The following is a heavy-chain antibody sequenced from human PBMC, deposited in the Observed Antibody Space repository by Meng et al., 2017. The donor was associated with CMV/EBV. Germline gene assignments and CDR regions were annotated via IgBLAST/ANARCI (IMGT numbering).Heavy chain of an antibody. CDR2: ISSSGSTI. V-gene: IGHV3-11*01. CDR1: GGSISSSSYY. D-gene: IGHD2-2*02. CDR3: ARDIPLARASAAIAPRKIYYGMDV. J-gene: IGHJ6*02. Sequence: LSLTCTVSGGSISSSSYYWGWIRQPPGKGLEWVSYISSSGSTIYYADSVKGRFTISRDNAKNSLYLQMNSLRAEDTAVYYCARDIPLARASAAIAPRKIYYGMDVWGQGTTVTVSS.